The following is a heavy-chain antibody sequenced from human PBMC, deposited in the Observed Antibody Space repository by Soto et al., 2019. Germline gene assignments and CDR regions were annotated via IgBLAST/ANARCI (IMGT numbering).Heavy chain of an antibody. D-gene: IGHD2-2*01. CDR1: GGSSSGYY. V-gene: IGHV4-34*01. CDR2: INHSGST. Sequence: PSETLSLTCAVYGGSSSGYYWSWIRQPPGKGLEWIGEINHSGSTNYNPSLKSRVTISVDTSKNQFSLKLSSVTAADTAVYYCARGRYCSSTSCPRYYYYYYMDVWGKGTTVTVSS. J-gene: IGHJ6*03. CDR3: ARGRYCSSTSCPRYYYYYYMDV.